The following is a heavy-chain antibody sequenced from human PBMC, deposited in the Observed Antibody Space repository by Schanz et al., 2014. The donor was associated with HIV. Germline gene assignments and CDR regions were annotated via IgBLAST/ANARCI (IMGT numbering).Heavy chain of an antibody. CDR1: GFDFGNYG. CDR3: AKGQRGIVRGDIDY. J-gene: IGHJ4*02. CDR2: ISGSGIST. Sequence: EVQLLESGGGLVQPGRSLRISCAASGFDFGNYGMHWVRQVPGKGLEWVSVISGSGISTYYADSVKGRLTISRDNSKNTLYLQMNSLRAEDTAVYYCAKGQRGIVRGDIDYWGQGTLVTVSS. D-gene: IGHD3-10*01. V-gene: IGHV3-23*01.